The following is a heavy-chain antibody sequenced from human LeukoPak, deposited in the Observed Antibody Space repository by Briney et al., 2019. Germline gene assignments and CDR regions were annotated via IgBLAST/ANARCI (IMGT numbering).Heavy chain of an antibody. V-gene: IGHV3-66*01. Sequence: GGSLRLSCAASGFTVSSNYMTWVRQAPGKGLEWVSIIYSGGTTYYADSVKGRFTISRDNSKNTVFLQMNSLRAEDTAMYYCAKGDFLLWFGESSGGQGTLVTVSS. CDR3: AKGDFLLWFGESS. D-gene: IGHD3-10*01. CDR2: IYSGGTT. J-gene: IGHJ4*02. CDR1: GFTVSSNY.